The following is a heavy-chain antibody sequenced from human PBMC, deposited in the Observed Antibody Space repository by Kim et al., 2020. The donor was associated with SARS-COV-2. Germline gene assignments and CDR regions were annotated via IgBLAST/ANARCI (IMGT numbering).Heavy chain of an antibody. CDR2: IIPILGIA. Sequence: SVKVSCKASGGTFSSYAISWVRQAPGQGLEWMGRIIPILGIANYAQKFQGRVTITADKSTSTAYMELSSLRSEDTAVYYCASRPSIVVVPAAQSHSRYYYYMDVWGKGTTVTVSS. CDR1: GGTFSSYA. V-gene: IGHV1-69*04. D-gene: IGHD2-2*01. J-gene: IGHJ6*03. CDR3: ASRPSIVVVPAAQSHSRYYYYMDV.